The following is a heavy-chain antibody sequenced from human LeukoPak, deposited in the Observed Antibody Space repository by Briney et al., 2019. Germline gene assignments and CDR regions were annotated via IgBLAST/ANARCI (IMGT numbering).Heavy chain of an antibody. J-gene: IGHJ3*02. Sequence: GASVKVSCKASGYTFTSYGINWVRQATGQGLEWMGWMNPDNGNTGCAQKFQGRVTMTRNTSISTAYMELSSLRSEDTAVYYCARALTDIVVAPAIWGQGTMVSVSS. CDR2: MNPDNGNT. CDR3: ARALTDIVVAPAI. D-gene: IGHD2-2*01. V-gene: IGHV1-8*01. CDR1: GYTFTSYG.